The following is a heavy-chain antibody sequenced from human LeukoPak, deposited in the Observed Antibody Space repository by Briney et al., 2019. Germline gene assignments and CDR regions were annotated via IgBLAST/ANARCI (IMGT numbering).Heavy chain of an antibody. V-gene: IGHV4-4*01. CDR1: GGSITSSDS. J-gene: IGHJ5*02. D-gene: IGHD1-1*01. CDR3: ARATHVLGTGLGNWFDP. CDR2: IYPSGST. Sequence: SETLSLTCDVSGGSITSSDSWSWVRQPPGKGLEWIGEIYPSGSTNYNPSLKSRVTILVDKSKNQVSLKMTSVTAADTAMYCCARATHVLGTGLGNWFDPWGQGALVTVSS.